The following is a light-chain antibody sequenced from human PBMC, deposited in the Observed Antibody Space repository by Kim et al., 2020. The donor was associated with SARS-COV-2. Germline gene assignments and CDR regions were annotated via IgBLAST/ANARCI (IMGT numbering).Light chain of an antibody. V-gene: IGKV3-15*01. CDR1: TSINSS. J-gene: IGKJ2*01. Sequence: SAAPGAGATRTCRDSTSINSSLAWYQQKPGQAPRLLISGASTRATGIPARFSGSGSGTEFTLTISSLQSEDFALYYCLQYNYWPYTFGQGTKLEI. CDR3: LQYNYWPYT. CDR2: GAS.